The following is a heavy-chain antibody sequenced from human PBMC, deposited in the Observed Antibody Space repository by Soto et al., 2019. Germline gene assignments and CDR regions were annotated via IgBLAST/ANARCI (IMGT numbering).Heavy chain of an antibody. CDR3: AKSGGYYHNWFDP. V-gene: IGHV1-18*04. CDR2: ISAYSGST. D-gene: IGHD3-22*01. CDR1: GYTFTSYG. Sequence: GASVKVSCKASGYTFTSYGTNWVRQAPGQGLEWMGWISAYSGSTNYAQKLQGRVTMTTDTSTSTAYMELNSLRAEDTAVYYCAKSGGYYHNWFDPWGQGTLVTVSS. J-gene: IGHJ5*02.